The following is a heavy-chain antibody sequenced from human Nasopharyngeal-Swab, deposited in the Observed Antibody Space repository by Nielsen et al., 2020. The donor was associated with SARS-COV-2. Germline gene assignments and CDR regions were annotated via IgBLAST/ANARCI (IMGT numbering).Heavy chain of an antibody. V-gene: IGHV4-59*12. CDR3: ARVKSGYAPGCFDY. J-gene: IGHJ4*02. CDR2: IYYSGST. Sequence: SETLSLTCTVSGGSISSYYWSWIRQPPGKGLEWIGFIYYSGSTNYNPSLKSRVTISVDTSKTQCSLKLSSVTAADTAVYYFARVKSGYAPGCFDYWGQGTLVTVSS. D-gene: IGHD5-12*01. CDR1: GGSISSYY.